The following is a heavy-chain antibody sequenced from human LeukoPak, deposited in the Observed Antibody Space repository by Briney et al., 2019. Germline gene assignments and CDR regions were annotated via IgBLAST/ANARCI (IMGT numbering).Heavy chain of an antibody. V-gene: IGHV4-34*01. CDR3: ARGHKQYYYDSSGYVGY. CDR2: INHSGST. D-gene: IGHD3-22*01. J-gene: IGHJ4*02. Sequence: SETLSLTCAVYGGSFSGYYWRWIRQPPGKGLEWIGEINHSGSTNYNPSLKSRVTISVDTSKNQFSLKLSSVTAADTAVYYCARGHKQYYYDSSGYVGYWGQGTLVTVSS. CDR1: GGSFSGYY.